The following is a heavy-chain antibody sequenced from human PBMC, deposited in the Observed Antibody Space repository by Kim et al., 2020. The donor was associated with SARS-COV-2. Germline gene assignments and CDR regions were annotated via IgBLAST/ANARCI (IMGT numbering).Heavy chain of an antibody. CDR3: TTDPNYYGSGTGLDY. D-gene: IGHD3-10*01. Sequence: GGSLRLSCAASGFTFSNAWMSWVRQAPGKGLEWVGRIKSKTDGGTTDYAAPVKGRFTISRDDSKNTLYLQMNSLKTEDTAVYYCTTDPNYYGSGTGLDYWGQGTLVTVSS. J-gene: IGHJ4*02. CDR2: IKSKTDGGTT. CDR1: GFTFSNAW. V-gene: IGHV3-15*01.